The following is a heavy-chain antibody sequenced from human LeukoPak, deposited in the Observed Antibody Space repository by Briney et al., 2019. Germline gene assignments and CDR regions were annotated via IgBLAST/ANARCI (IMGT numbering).Heavy chain of an antibody. V-gene: IGHV1-24*01. D-gene: IGHD5-24*01. CDR2: FDPEDGET. J-gene: IGHJ3*02. CDR1: GYTLTELS. CDR3: ATGRGWAFDI. Sequence: ASVKVSCKVSGYTLTELSMHWVRQAPGKGLEWMGGFDPEDGETIYAQKFQGRVTTTEDTSTDTAYMELSSLRSEDTAVYYCATGRGWAFDIWGQGTMVTVSS.